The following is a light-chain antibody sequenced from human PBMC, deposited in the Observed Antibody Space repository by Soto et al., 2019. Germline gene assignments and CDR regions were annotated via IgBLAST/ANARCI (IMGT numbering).Light chain of an antibody. CDR2: DAS. J-gene: IGKJ1*01. Sequence: DLQMTQSPSTLSASVGDRVTITCRASQSISSWLAWYQQKPGKAPKLLIYDASSLESGVPSRFSGSGSGTEFTLTISSLQPDDFATYYCQQYNSYSGTWTFGQGTKVEIK. V-gene: IGKV1-5*01. CDR3: QQYNSYSGTWT. CDR1: QSISSW.